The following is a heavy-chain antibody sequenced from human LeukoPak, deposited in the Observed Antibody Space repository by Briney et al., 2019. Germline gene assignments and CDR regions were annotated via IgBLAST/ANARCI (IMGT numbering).Heavy chain of an antibody. CDR3: AKGGSSPWFDP. Sequence: GGSLRLSCTASGLTFSNAWMTWVRQAPGKGLEWVSAISGSGGSTYYADSVKGRFTISRDNSKNTLYLQMNSLRAEDTAVYHCAKGGSSPWFDPWGQGTLVTVSS. J-gene: IGHJ5*02. V-gene: IGHV3-23*01. D-gene: IGHD6-6*01. CDR2: ISGSGGST. CDR1: GLTFSNAW.